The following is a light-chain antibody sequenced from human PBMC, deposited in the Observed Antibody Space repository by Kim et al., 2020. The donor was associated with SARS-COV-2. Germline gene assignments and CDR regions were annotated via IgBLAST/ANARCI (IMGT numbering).Light chain of an antibody. V-gene: IGKV3-20*01. CDR2: GAS. CDR1: PSVSSNY. Sequence: TGERGTHSCRARPSVSSNYSAWYQQRPGQAPRRVIYGASNRATGIPDRFSGSGSGTDFTLTISSLDPEDSAVYYCQQYGGSPPYTFGQGTKLEI. J-gene: IGKJ2*01. CDR3: QQYGGSPPYT.